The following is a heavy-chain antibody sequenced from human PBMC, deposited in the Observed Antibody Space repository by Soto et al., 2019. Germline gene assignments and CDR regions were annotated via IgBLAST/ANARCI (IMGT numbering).Heavy chain of an antibody. J-gene: IGHJ3*02. CDR2: INHSGST. Sequence: SETLSLTCAVYGGSFSGYYWSWIRQPPGKGLEWIGEINHSGSTNYNPSLKSRVTISVDTSKNQFSLKLSSVTAADTAVYYCAPTGYSSSLDAFDIWGQGTMVTVSS. CDR1: GGSFSGYY. CDR3: APTGYSSSLDAFDI. D-gene: IGHD6-6*01. V-gene: IGHV4-34*01.